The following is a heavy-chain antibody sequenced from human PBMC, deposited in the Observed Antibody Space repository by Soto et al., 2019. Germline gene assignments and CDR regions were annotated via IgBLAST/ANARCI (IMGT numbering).Heavy chain of an antibody. CDR3: ARKPDGATAKVGGGYVFDV. CDR2: IYHSGSP. V-gene: IGHV4-4*02. D-gene: IGHD1-26*01. Sequence: QVQLQESGPGLVKPSGTLSLTCAASSGSIFTTNWWSWVRQPPGTGLQCIGDIYHSGSPKYNPSLKSGVSISIDKSKGRFFLNLASVTAADTAVYYCARKPDGATAKVGGGYVFDVWGQGTMVTVSS. CDR1: SGSIFTTNW. J-gene: IGHJ3*01.